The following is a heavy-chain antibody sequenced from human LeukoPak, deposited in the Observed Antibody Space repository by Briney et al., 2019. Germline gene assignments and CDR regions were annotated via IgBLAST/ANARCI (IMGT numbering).Heavy chain of an antibody. D-gene: IGHD6-13*01. V-gene: IGHV4-34*01. J-gene: IGHJ4*02. CDR1: GWSFNDYY. CDR2: INHSGST. Sequence: PSETLSLTCEVYGWSFNDYYWTWIRQPPGKGLEWIGEINHSGSTNYNPSLKSRVTISVDTSKNQFSLKLSSVTAADTAVYYCARGKRGYSSSWYDYWGQGTLVTVSS. CDR3: ARGKRGYSSSWYDY.